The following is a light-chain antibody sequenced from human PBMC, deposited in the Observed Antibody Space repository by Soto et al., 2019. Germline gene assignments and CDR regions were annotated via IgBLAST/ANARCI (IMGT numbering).Light chain of an antibody. CDR1: QSVSSN. Sequence: EIVMTQSPATLSASPGERATLSCRASQSVSSNLAWYQQKPGQAPRLLIYGASTRATGIPARFSGSGSGTEFTLTISSLQSVDFAVYYCQQYNNWPITFGQGTRLEIK. J-gene: IGKJ5*01. CDR2: GAS. CDR3: QQYNNWPIT. V-gene: IGKV3-15*01.